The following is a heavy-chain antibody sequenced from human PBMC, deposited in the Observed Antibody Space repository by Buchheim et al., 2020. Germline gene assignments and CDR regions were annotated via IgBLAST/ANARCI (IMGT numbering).Heavy chain of an antibody. V-gene: IGHV1-2*06. CDR3: ARGHYYGSGSYRPRDYFDY. D-gene: IGHD3-10*01. CDR2: INPNSGGT. Sequence: QVQLVQSGAEVKKPGASVKVSCKASGYTFTGYYMHWVRQAPGQGLEWMGRINPNSGGTNYAQKFQGRVTMTRDTSIRPAYMELSRLRSDDTAVYYCARGHYYGSGSYRPRDYFDYWGQGTL. J-gene: IGHJ4*02. CDR1: GYTFTGYY.